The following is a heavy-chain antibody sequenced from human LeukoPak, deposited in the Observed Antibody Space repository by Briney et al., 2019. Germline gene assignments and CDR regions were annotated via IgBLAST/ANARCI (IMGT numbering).Heavy chain of an antibody. V-gene: IGHV1-2*02. D-gene: IGHD3-3*02. CDR2: INPNSGDT. J-gene: IGHJ4*02. CDR1: GYSFTDYY. Sequence: ASVKVSCKASGYSFTDYYIHWVGQAPGQGLEWMGWINPNSGDTNYAQKFQGRVTMTRDTSISTAYMDLIRLRSDDTAVYYCASISHVWSGYYTVYFDYWGQGTLVTVSS. CDR3: ASISHVWSGYYTVYFDY.